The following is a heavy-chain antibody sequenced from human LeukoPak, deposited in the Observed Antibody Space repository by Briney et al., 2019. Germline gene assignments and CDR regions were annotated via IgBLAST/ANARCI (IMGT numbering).Heavy chain of an antibody. Sequence: SETLSLTCAVYGGSFSGYYWSWIRQPPGKGLEWIGEINHSGSTNYNPSLKSRVTISVDTSKNQFSLKLSSVTAADTAVYYCARGSAVAGNDYWGQGTLVTVSS. CDR3: ARGSAVAGNDY. D-gene: IGHD6-19*01. V-gene: IGHV4-34*01. J-gene: IGHJ4*02. CDR1: GGSFSGYY. CDR2: INHSGST.